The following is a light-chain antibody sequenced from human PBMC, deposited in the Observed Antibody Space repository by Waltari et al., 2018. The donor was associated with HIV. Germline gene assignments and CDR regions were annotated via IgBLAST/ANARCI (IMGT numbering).Light chain of an antibody. J-gene: IGLJ1*01. CDR3: CSYAGSSTYI. Sequence: QSALTQPASVSGSRGQSVTILCTATNRDVGKDKLLSWYQQSPGKAPKVVIYDVTDRPSGVSSRFSASKSGNTASLTISGLQPQDEGDYFCCSYAGSSTYIFGSGTLVTVL. V-gene: IGLV2-23*02. CDR2: DVT. CDR1: NRDVGKDKL.